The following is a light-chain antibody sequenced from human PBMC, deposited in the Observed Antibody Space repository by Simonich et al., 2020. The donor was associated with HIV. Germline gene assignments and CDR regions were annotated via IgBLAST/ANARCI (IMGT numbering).Light chain of an antibody. Sequence: QSALTQPASVSWSPGQSITISCTGTSSDVGGYNYVSWYQQHPGKAPKLMIYDVSKRPSGVSNRFSGSKSGNTASLTISGLQAEDEADYYCCSYAGSYTWLFGGGTKVTVL. CDR2: DVS. CDR3: CSYAGSYTWL. J-gene: IGLJ3*02. V-gene: IGLV2-14*01. CDR1: SSDVGGYNY.